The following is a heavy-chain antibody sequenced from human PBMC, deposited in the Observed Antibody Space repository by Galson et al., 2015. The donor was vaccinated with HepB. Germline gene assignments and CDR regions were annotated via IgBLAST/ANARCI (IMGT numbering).Heavy chain of an antibody. V-gene: IGHV3-53*01. J-gene: IGHJ4*02. CDR1: GFTVSNNY. CDR3: AGGGFYYDKSGYSYLDS. D-gene: IGHD3-22*01. Sequence: SLRLSCAASGFTVSNNYMSWVRQAPGKGLERVSLIYVDGNIHYADSVKGRFTISRDNSKNTLYLQMNSLRAEDTAVYYCAGGGFYYDKSGYSYLDSWGQGTLVTVSS. CDR2: IYVDGNI.